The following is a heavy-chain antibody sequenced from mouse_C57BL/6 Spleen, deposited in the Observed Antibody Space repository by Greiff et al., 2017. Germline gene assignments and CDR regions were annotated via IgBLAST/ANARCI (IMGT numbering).Heavy chain of an antibody. CDR2: IYPGSGNT. Sequence: QVQLQQSGAELVRPGASVKLSCKASGYTFTDYYINWVKQRPGQGLEWIARIYPGSGNTYYNEKFKGKATLTAEKSSSTAYMQLSSLTSEDSAVYFYARLGPYGSRTDYFDYWGQGTTLTVSS. J-gene: IGHJ2*01. D-gene: IGHD1-1*01. CDR1: GYTFTDYY. CDR3: ARLGPYGSRTDYFDY. V-gene: IGHV1-76*01.